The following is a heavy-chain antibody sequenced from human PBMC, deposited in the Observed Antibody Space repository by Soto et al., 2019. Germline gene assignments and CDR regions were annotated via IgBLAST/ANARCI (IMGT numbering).Heavy chain of an antibody. V-gene: IGHV3-53*01. CDR2: IYSGGST. Sequence: EVRLVESGGGLIQPGGSLRLSCAASGFTVSSNYMSWVRQAPGKGLEWVSVIYSGGSTYYADSVKGRFTISRDNSKHTLYLQMNSLRAEDTAVYYCARDRVESGYPEYFQHWGQGTLVTVSS. CDR1: GFTVSSNY. J-gene: IGHJ1*01. CDR3: ARDRVESGYPEYFQH. D-gene: IGHD3-22*01.